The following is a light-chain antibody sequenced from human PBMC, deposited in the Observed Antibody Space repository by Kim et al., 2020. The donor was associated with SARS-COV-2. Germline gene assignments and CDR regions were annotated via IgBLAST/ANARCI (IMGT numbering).Light chain of an antibody. V-gene: IGKV1-5*03. J-gene: IGKJ1*01. CDR3: QQYNRS. CDR1: QSISSW. Sequence: TLSASVGDRVTITGRASQSISSWLAWYQQKPGKAPKLLIYKASSLESGVPSRFSGSGSGTEFTLTISSLQPDDFATYYCQQYNRSFGQGTKVNIK. CDR2: KAS.